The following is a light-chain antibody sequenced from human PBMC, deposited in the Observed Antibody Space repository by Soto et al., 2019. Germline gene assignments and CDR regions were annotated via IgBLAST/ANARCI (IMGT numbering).Light chain of an antibody. CDR1: QSLLHSNGYNY. Sequence: DIVMTQSPLSLPVTPGEPASISCRSSQSLLHSNGYNYLDWYLQKPAQSPQLLIYLGSNRASGVPDRFSGSGSGTYGTLKISRVEAEDVGVYYCKQALQSRTFCEGTKVEIK. CDR2: LGS. J-gene: IGKJ1*01. V-gene: IGKV2-28*01. CDR3: KQALQSRT.